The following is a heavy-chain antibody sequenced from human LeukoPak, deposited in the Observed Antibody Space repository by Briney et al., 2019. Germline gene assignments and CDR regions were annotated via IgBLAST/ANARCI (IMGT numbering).Heavy chain of an antibody. V-gene: IGHV3-15*01. J-gene: IGHJ3*02. CDR2: IKGRGDGETR. CDR1: GFTFSIAW. Sequence: GGSLRLSCAASGFTFSIAWMSWVRQAPGKGLEWVGRIKGRGDGETRDYAAPVKDRFIISRDDSKNTLYLQMDSLRTEDTAIYYCAAVGEWLSNAFNTWGQGTLVTVSA. CDR3: AAVGEWLSNAFNT. D-gene: IGHD3-3*01.